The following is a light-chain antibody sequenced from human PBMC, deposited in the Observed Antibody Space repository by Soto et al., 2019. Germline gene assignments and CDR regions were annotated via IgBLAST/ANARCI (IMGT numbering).Light chain of an antibody. CDR1: HSVSSS. Sequence: IVLTQSPATLSLSPWERATLSCMASHSVSSSLAWYQQKPGQAPRLLIFDASNRATGIPARFSGSGSGTDFTLTISRLEPEDFAVYYCQQYETSPRTFGQGTKVDI. V-gene: IGKV3-11*01. CDR3: QQYETSPRT. J-gene: IGKJ1*01. CDR2: DAS.